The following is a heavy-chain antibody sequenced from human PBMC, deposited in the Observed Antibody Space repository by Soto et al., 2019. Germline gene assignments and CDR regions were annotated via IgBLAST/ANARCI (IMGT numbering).Heavy chain of an antibody. D-gene: IGHD3-22*01. CDR2: IYYSGST. J-gene: IGHJ6*02. CDR3: ASSGDGRYDSSGYYWDYYYYGMDV. V-gene: IGHV4-31*03. CDR1: GGSISSGGYY. Sequence: PSETLSLTCTVSGGSISSGGYYWSWIRQHPGKGLEWIGYIYYSGSTYYNPSLKSRVTISVDTSKNQFSLKLSSVTAADTAVYYCASSGDGRYDSSGYYWDYYYYGMDVWGQGTTVTVSS.